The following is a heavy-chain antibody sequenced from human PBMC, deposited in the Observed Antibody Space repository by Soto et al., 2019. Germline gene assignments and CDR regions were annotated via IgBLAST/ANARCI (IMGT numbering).Heavy chain of an antibody. CDR3: ASGREGVSGSYFDF. CDR1: GYTLTRYG. CDR2: ISSHSGNA. D-gene: IGHD1-26*01. J-gene: IGHJ4*02. V-gene: IGHV1-18*01. Sequence: QVQLIQSGGEVRKPGASVKVSCKASGYTLTRYGLTWMRQAPGQGLEWVGWISSHSGNANYAQKLQGRVNMTIDTSTTPAYMELRRLTSDDTAVYYCASGREGVSGSYFDFWGQGILVSVSS.